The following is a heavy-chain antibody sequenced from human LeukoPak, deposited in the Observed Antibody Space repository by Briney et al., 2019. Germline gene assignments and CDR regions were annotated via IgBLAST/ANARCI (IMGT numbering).Heavy chain of an antibody. CDR3: ARPSASASLYYFDY. D-gene: IGHD2-2*01. CDR1: GYDFSTYW. Sequence: GESLKISCKGLGYDFSTYWNAWVRQRPGKGLEWMGIIYPGDSDTRYSPSFQGQVTISADKSISTAYLQWSSLKASDTAMYYCARPSASASLYYFDYWGQGTLVTVSS. V-gene: IGHV5-51*01. J-gene: IGHJ4*02. CDR2: IYPGDSDT.